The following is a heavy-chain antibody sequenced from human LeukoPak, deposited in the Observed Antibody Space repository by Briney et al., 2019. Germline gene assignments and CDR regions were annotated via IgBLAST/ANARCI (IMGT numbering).Heavy chain of an antibody. CDR3: AKDYGSGSYSEYYFDY. V-gene: IGHV3-23*01. CDR1: GFTFSSYA. D-gene: IGHD3-10*01. CDR2: ISGSGGST. J-gene: IGHJ4*02. Sequence: PGGSLRLSCAASGFTFSSYAMSWVRQAPGKGLEWVSAISGSGGSTYYADSVKGRFTISRDNSRNTLYLQMNSLRAEDTAVYYCAKDYGSGSYSEYYFDYWGQGTLVTVSS.